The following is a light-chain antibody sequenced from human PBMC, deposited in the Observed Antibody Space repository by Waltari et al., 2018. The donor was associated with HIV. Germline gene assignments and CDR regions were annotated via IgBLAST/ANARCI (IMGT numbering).Light chain of an antibody. CDR2: DAS. V-gene: IGKV3-11*01. J-gene: IGKJ2*03. CDR3: QQRTNWPPYS. CDR1: HSVGNY. Sequence: EIVLTQSPATLSLSPGETATPSCRASHSVGNYLAWYQQKPGQAPRLLIYDASNRATGIPVRFSGSGSGTDFTLTISSLEPEDFAVYYCQQRTNWPPYSFGQGTKLEIK.